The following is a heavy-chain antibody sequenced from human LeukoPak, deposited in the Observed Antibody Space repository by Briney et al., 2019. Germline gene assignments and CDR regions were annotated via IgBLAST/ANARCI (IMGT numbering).Heavy chain of an antibody. D-gene: IGHD4-17*01. J-gene: IGHJ3*02. CDR2: ISWNSGSI. CDR3: AKNDYGDYEEGAFDI. CDR1: GFTFDDYA. V-gene: IGHV3-9*01. Sequence: GGSLRLSCAASGFTFDDYAMHWVRQAPGKGLEWVSGISWNSGSIGYEDSVKGRFTISRDNAKNSLYLQMNSLRAEDTALYYCAKNDYGDYEEGAFDIWGQGTMVTVSS.